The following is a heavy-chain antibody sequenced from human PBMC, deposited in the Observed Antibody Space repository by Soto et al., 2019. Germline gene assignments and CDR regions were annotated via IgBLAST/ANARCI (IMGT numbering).Heavy chain of an antibody. J-gene: IGHJ4*02. V-gene: IGHV3-21*01. CDR3: APPHGYTSGY. CDR2: ISSSSSYI. Sequence: PWGSLSLSCAASGYNFISYSMNWVRQAPGKGLEWVSSISSSSSYIYYADSVKGRFTISRDNAKNSLYLQMNSLRAEDTAVYYCAPPHGYTSGYWGQGTLVTVSS. D-gene: IGHD5-12*01. CDR1: GYNFISYS.